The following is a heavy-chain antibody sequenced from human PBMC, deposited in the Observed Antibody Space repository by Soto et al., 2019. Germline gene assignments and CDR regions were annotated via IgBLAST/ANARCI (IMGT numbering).Heavy chain of an antibody. CDR1: GFTFGSYW. CDR2: IKPDGSAT. J-gene: IGHJ4*02. V-gene: IGHV3-7*01. Sequence: EVQLVKSGGGLVQPGGSLRLSCAVSGFTFGSYWMNWVRLIPGKGLEWVAYIKPDGSATYYVDSVKGRFTISRDNAKNSLYLQMNSLRVEDTSVYYCARAGYCGPGCYYYLDYWGQGTLVTVSS. D-gene: IGHD2-21*02. CDR3: ARAGYCGPGCYYYLDY.